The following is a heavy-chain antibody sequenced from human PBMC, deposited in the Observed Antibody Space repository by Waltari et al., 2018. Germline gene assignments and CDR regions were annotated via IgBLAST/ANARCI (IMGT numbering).Heavy chain of an antibody. CDR2: SKSDGRST. J-gene: IGHJ2*01. CDR1: GFTYSMYW. D-gene: IGHD4-17*01. CDR3: ARGARRTTVTTGWWYFHL. Sequence: EVQLVESGGGLVQPGGSLRLSCAASGFTYSMYWMHWVRQAPGKGLVWDSRSKSDGRSTSYADSVKGRLTISKDTAKNSVYRQMNSLRAEDTAIDYCARGARRTTVTTGWWYFHLWGRSTLVTGSS. V-gene: IGHV3-74*01.